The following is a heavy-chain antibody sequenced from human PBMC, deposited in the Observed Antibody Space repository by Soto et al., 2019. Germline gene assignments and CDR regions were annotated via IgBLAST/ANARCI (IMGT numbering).Heavy chain of an antibody. CDR2: INAGNGNT. CDR3: ARGKVEAASYYYGMDV. V-gene: IGHV1-3*01. CDR1: GHPITRSA. D-gene: IGHD2-15*01. J-gene: IGHJ6*02. Sequence: GASVKVSCKAPGHPITRSARHLVYQAVTQRLEWMGWINAGNGNTKYSQKFRGRVTITRDTSASTAYMELSSLRSEDTAVYYCARGKVEAASYYYGMDVWGQGTTVTVSS.